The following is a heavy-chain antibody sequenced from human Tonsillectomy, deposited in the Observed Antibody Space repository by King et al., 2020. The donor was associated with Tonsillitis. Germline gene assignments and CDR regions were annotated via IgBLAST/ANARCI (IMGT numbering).Heavy chain of an antibody. CDR2: IRFDGSNK. D-gene: IGHD4-17*01. CDR3: ANHDYGDYGGALDY. J-gene: IGHJ4*02. V-gene: IGHV3-30*02. CDR1: GFTFSSYG. Sequence: VQLVESGGGVVQPGGSLRLSCAASGFTFSSYGMHWVRQAPGKGLEWVAFIRFDGSNKYYADSVKGRFTISRDNPKNTLYLQMNSLRAEDTAVYYCANHDYGDYGGALDYGGQGTLVTVSS.